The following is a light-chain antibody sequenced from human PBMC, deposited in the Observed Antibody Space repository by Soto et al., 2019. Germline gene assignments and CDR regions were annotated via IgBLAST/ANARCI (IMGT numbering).Light chain of an antibody. V-gene: IGKV3-20*01. CDR1: QSVTNNY. CDR2: GAS. Sequence: EIVLTQSPGTLSLSPGERATLSCRASQSVTNNYLAWYQQKPRQAPKLLIYGASSRATGIPDRFSGSGSGTDFTLTISRLEPEDFAVYYCQQYGSSPPRTFGQGTKVEIK. J-gene: IGKJ1*01. CDR3: QQYGSSPPRT.